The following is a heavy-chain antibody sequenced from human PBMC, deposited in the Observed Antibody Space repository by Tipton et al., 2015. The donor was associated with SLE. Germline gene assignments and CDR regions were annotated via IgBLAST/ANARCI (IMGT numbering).Heavy chain of an antibody. CDR3: AKDHLTMVRGVTSKFDAFDI. J-gene: IGHJ3*02. D-gene: IGHD3-10*01. CDR1: GFTFSSYA. V-gene: IGHV3-30-3*01. Sequence: SLRLSCAASGFTFSSYAMHWVRQAPGKGLEWVAVISYDGSNKYYADSVKGRFTISRDNSKNTLYLQMNSLRAEDTAVYYCAKDHLTMVRGVTSKFDAFDIWGQGTMVTVSS. CDR2: ISYDGSNK.